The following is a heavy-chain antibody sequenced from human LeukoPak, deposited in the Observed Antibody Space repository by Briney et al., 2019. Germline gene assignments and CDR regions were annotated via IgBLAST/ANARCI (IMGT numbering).Heavy chain of an antibody. CDR3: ARLSVAAAAVY. J-gene: IGHJ4*02. CDR1: GFTFSSYS. Sequence: PGGSLRLSCAASGFTFSSYSMNLVRQAPGKGLEWVSYISSSGSTIYYADSVKGRFTISRDNAKNSLYLQMNSLRAEDTAVYYCARLSVAAAAVYWGQGTLVTVSS. V-gene: IGHV3-48*04. CDR2: ISSSGSTI. D-gene: IGHD6-13*01.